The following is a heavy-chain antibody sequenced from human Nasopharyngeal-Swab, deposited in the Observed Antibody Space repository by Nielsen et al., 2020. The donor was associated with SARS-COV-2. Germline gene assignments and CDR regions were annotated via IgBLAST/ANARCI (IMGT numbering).Heavy chain of an antibody. D-gene: IGHD3-10*01. CDR3: ARMSMYYYGSGSYTLDY. CDR1: GGSFSGYY. J-gene: IGHJ4*02. CDR2: INRSGST. V-gene: IGHV4-34*01. Sequence: SETLSLTCAVYGGSFSGYYWSWIRQPPGKGLEWIGEINRSGSTNYNPSLKSRVTISVDTSKNQFSLKLTSVTAADTAVYYCARMSMYYYGSGSYTLDYWGQGTLVTVSS.